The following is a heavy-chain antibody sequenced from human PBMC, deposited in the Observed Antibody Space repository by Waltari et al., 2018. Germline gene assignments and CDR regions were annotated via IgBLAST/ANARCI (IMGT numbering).Heavy chain of an antibody. J-gene: IGHJ5*02. CDR3: AKVSKTTTGPGT. Sequence: QVHLVQSGAEVKKPGASVKVSCKASGYTFTDSCKHWVRQAPGQGLECTGWSNLNSGAANYAQSFQGRVTLTRDTSINTVYMELGRLRSDDTAVYYCAKVSKTTTGPGTWGQGTLITVSS. V-gene: IGHV1-2*02. D-gene: IGHD1-1*01. CDR1: GYTFTDSC. CDR2: SNLNSGAA.